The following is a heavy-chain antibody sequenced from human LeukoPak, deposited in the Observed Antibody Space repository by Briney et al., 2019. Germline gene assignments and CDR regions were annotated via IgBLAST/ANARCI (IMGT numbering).Heavy chain of an antibody. Sequence: NPSETLSLTCAVYGGSFSGYYWSWIRQPPGKGLEWIGEINHSGSTNYNPSLKSRVTISVDTSKNQFSLKLSSVTAADTAVYYCASSGVHDYGDYGPVYYFDYWGQGTLVTVSS. V-gene: IGHV4-34*01. CDR2: INHSGST. CDR1: GGSFSGYY. D-gene: IGHD4-17*01. CDR3: ASSGVHDYGDYGPVYYFDY. J-gene: IGHJ4*02.